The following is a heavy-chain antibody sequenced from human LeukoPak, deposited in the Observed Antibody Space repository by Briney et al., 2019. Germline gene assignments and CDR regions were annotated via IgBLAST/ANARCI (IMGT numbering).Heavy chain of an antibody. CDR3: ARDPFSSSWYY. J-gene: IGHJ4*02. CDR1: GFTFSSYW. D-gene: IGHD6-13*01. Sequence: TGGSLRLSCAASGFTFSSYWMNWARQAPGKGLEWVSSISSSSSYIYYADSVKGRFTISRDNAKNSLYLQMNSLRAEDTAVYYCARDPFSSSWYYWGQGTLVTVSS. CDR2: ISSSSSYI. V-gene: IGHV3-21*01.